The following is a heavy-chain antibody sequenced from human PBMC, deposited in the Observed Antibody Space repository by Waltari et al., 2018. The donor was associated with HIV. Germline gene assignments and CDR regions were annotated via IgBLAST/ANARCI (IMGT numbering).Heavy chain of an antibody. Sequence: EVQLVESVGGVVQPGGSLRLSCAASGFTFSSYWMHWVRHPPGKGLVWVSRINSEGRRTSYAASVKGRVTISRDNAKNRLYLQMNSLRAEDTAVYYCARDLGRELLPDDYVDYWGQGTLVTVSS. D-gene: IGHD1-26*01. V-gene: IGHV3-74*01. CDR3: ARDLGRELLPDDYVDY. CDR1: GFTFSSYW. J-gene: IGHJ4*02. CDR2: INSEGRRT.